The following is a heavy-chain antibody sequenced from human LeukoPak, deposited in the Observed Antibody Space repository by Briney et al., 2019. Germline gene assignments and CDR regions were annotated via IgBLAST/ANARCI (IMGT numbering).Heavy chain of an antibody. Sequence: SETLPLTCTVSGGSISSYYWSWIRQPPGKGLEWIGYTYYSGSTNYNPSLKSRVTISVDTSKNQFSLRLNSVTAADTAVYYCARENYYDSSGYSEGMDVWGQGTTVTVS. D-gene: IGHD3-22*01. CDR3: ARENYYDSSGYSEGMDV. J-gene: IGHJ6*02. V-gene: IGHV4-59*12. CDR1: GGSISSYY. CDR2: TYYSGST.